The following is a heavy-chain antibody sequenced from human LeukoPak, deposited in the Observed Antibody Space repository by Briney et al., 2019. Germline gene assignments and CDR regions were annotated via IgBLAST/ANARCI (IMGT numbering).Heavy chain of an antibody. Sequence: SETLSLTCTVSGGSISSYYWSWIRQPPGKGLEWIGYIYYSGSTNYNPSLKSRVTISVDTSKNQFSLKLSSVTAADTAVYYCARVATVTSNWFDPWGQGTLVTVSS. CDR2: IYYSGST. V-gene: IGHV4-59*08. J-gene: IGHJ5*02. D-gene: IGHD4-17*01. CDR1: GGSISSYY. CDR3: ARVATVTSNWFDP.